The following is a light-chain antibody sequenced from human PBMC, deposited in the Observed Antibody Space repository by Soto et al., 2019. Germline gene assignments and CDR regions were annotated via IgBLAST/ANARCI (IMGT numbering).Light chain of an antibody. CDR2: DAS. CDR1: QDISNY. V-gene: IGKV1-33*01. J-gene: IGKJ5*01. CDR3: QQYDNPPIT. Sequence: DIQMTQSPSSLSASVEDRVTITCQASQDISNYLNWYQQKPGKAPKLLIYDASNLETGVPSRFSGSGSGTDFTFTISSLQPEDIATYYCQQYDNPPITFGQGTRLEIK.